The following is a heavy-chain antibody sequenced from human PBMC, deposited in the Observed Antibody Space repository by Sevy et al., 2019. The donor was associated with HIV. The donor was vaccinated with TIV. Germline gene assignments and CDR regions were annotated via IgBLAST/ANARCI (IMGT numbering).Heavy chain of an antibody. CDR3: ARGANNLYN. J-gene: IGHJ4*02. CDR1: GFTFSRDW. V-gene: IGHV3-7*01. D-gene: IGHD3-10*01. Sequence: GGSLRLSCAASGFTFSRDWMTWVRQAPGKGLEWVAKIKADESETYSVDSVKGRFSISRDNAKNALYLQMNSLRAEDTAVYYCARGANNLYNWGQGTLVTVSS. CDR2: IKADESET.